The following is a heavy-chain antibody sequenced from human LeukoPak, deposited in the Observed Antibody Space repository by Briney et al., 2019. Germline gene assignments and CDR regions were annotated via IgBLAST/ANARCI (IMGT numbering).Heavy chain of an antibody. J-gene: IGHJ6*03. CDR3: ARGRSSNYCNEYYYMDV. V-gene: IGHV4-34*01. D-gene: IGHD4-11*01. CDR1: GGSFRGYY. Sequence: ETPSLTCAVYGGSFRGYYLCWSRQPPGKGLEWIGEIDHSGSTNYNPSLKSRVTISVDSSKNQYSLKLSYVNAADTAVYYCARGRSSNYCNEYYYMDVWGKGTTVTVSS. CDR2: IDHSGST.